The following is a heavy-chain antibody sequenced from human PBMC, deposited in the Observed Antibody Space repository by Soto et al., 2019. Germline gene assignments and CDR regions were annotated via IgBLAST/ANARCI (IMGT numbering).Heavy chain of an antibody. CDR3: ARTDYYSDSSGYFGWFDT. Sequence: PGESLKISCKGSGYSFTNYWINWVRQMPGKGLEWMGRVGPSDSDTLYSPSFQGHVTMSADESSSTAHLQWSSLKASDTAMYYCARTDYYSDSSGYFGWFDTWGQGTLVTVSS. CDR1: GYSFTNYW. J-gene: IGHJ5*02. D-gene: IGHD3-22*01. CDR2: VGPSDSDT. V-gene: IGHV5-10-1*01.